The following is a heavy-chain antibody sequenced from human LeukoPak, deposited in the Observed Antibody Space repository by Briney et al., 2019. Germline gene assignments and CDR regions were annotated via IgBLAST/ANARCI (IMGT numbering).Heavy chain of an antibody. J-gene: IGHJ4*02. CDR2: ISYAGSNK. D-gene: IGHD2-21*02. V-gene: IGHV3-30-3*01. CDR1: GFTFSSYA. CDR3: AREQAYCGGDCYSGYFDY. Sequence: GRSLRLSCAASGFTFSSYAMHWVRQAPGKGLEWVAVISYAGSNKYYADSVKGRFTISRDNSKNTLYLQMNSLRAEDTAVYYCAREQAYCGGDCYSGYFDYWGQGTLVTVSS.